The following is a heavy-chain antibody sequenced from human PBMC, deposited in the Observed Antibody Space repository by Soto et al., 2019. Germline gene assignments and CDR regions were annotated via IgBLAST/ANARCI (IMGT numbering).Heavy chain of an antibody. CDR2: IYYSGST. D-gene: IGHD3-22*01. CDR1: GGSISSSSYY. Sequence: QLQLQESGPGLVKPSETLSLTCTVSGGSISSSSYYWGWIRQPPGKGLEWIGSIYYSGSTYYNPSLKSRVTISVDTSKNQFSLKLSSVTAADTAVYYCARHYYDSSGYSYFDYWGQGTLVTVSS. J-gene: IGHJ4*02. V-gene: IGHV4-39*01. CDR3: ARHYYDSSGYSYFDY.